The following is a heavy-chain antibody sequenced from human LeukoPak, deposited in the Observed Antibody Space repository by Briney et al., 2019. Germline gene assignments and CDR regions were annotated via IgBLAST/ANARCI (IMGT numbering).Heavy chain of an antibody. CDR2: IIPIFGTA. J-gene: IGHJ4*02. V-gene: IGHV1-69*13. CDR3: ARVAAAGTPLGY. Sequence: SVKVSCKASGGTFSSYAISWVRQAPGQGLEWMGGIIPIFGTANYAQKCQGRVTITADESTSTAYMELSSLRSEDTAVYYCARVAAAGTPLGYWGQGTLVTVSS. D-gene: IGHD6-13*01. CDR1: GGTFSSYA.